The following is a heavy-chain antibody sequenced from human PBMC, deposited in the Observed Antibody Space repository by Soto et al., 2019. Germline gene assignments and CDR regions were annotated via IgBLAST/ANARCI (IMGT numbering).Heavy chain of an antibody. CDR3: SRVDPGETSPFDH. CDR2: INPFDGSR. J-gene: IGHJ4*02. Sequence: QVELVQSGAEVKKPGASVKVSCKASGYIFTSYYLHWVRQAPGQGLEWMGWINPFDGSRMFAQSFQGRVTFTRDTSTSTVYMELSGLRSDDTADFYCSRVDPGETSPFDHWGQGTLVTVSS. D-gene: IGHD3-10*01. CDR1: GYIFTSYY. V-gene: IGHV1-46*03.